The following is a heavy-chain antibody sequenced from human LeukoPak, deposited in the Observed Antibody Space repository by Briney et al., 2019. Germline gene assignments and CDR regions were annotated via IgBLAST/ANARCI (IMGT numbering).Heavy chain of an antibody. Sequence: GGSLRLSCAASGFTFSSYSMNWVRQAPGKGLECVSSISSSSSYIYYADSVKGRFTISRDNAKNSLYLQMNSLRAEDTAVYYCARESSSWWTFDYWGQGTLVTVSS. CDR3: ARESSSWWTFDY. V-gene: IGHV3-21*01. CDR1: GFTFSSYS. D-gene: IGHD6-13*01. CDR2: ISSSSSYI. J-gene: IGHJ4*02.